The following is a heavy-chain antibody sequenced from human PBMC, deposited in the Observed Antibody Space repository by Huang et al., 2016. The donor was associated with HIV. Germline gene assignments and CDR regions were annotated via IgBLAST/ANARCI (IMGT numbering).Heavy chain of an antibody. CDR2: IKIDGLTT. J-gene: IGHJ3*02. V-gene: IGHV3-74*01. CDR3: ARAGGFEI. Sequence: EEHLVESGGGLVQPGGSLRLSCEASGFKFSNYWMQWVRQAPGKGGIGGARIKIDGLTTDYADSVKGRFTISRDNAKNTLYLQMSSLTAEDTAIYYCARAGGFEIWGQGTVVTVSS. CDR1: GFKFSNYW. D-gene: IGHD2-15*01.